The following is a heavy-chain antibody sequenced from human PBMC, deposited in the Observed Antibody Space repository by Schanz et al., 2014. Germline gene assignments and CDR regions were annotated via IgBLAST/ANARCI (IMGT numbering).Heavy chain of an antibody. CDR3: ARDAADFYYFLSEVDY. CDR2: ISAYIGNT. J-gene: IGHJ4*03. CDR1: GYTFTTYA. V-gene: IGHV1-18*01. D-gene: IGHD3-9*01. Sequence: QVQLVQSGAEVKKPGASVRVSCKASGYTFTTYAMSWVRQAPGQGLEWMGWISAYIGNTKYPQKLQGRVTMTTDTSTHTAYMQLRRLISDDTDVYYCARDAADFYYFLSEVDYWGQGTLVTVSS.